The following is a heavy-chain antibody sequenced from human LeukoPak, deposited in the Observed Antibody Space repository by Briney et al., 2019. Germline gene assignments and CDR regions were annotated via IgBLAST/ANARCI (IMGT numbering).Heavy chain of an antibody. V-gene: IGHV4-59*11. CDR2: IYFSGNT. CDR3: ARDEAGYYGSGGYFDY. D-gene: IGHD3-10*01. CDR1: GDPISSHY. Sequence: SETLSLTCTVSGDPISSHYWSWIRQAPGKGLEWIGYIYFSGNTNYNPSLKSRVTISVGTAKNQLSLKLSSVTTADTAGYYCARDEAGYYGSGGYFDYWGQGILVTVSS. J-gene: IGHJ4*02.